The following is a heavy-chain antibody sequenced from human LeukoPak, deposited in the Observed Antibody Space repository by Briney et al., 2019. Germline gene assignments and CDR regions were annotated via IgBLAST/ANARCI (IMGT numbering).Heavy chain of an antibody. CDR1: GGTFSSYA. CDR2: IIPIFGTA. D-gene: IGHD5-18*01. Sequence: SVKVSCKASGGTFSSYAISWVRQAPGQGLEWMGGIIPIFGTANYAQKLQGRVTMTTDTSTSTAYMELRSLRSDDTAVYYCARDSGPGQSGYDYWGQGTLVTVSS. V-gene: IGHV1-69*05. J-gene: IGHJ4*02. CDR3: ARDSGPGQSGYDY.